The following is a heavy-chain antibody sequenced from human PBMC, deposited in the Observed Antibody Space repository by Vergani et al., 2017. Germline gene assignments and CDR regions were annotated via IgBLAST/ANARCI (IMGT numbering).Heavy chain of an antibody. V-gene: IGHV1-46*03. J-gene: IGHJ6*02. CDR2: INPSGGST. Sequence: QVQLVQSGAEVKKPGASVKVSCKASGYTFTSYYMHWVRQAPGHGLEWMGIINPSGGSTSYAQKFQGRVTMTRDTSTSTVYMELSSLRSEDTAVYYCARDGYCTNGVCHYGMDVWGQGTTVTVSS. CDR3: ARDGYCTNGVCHYGMDV. CDR1: GYTFTSYY. D-gene: IGHD2-8*01.